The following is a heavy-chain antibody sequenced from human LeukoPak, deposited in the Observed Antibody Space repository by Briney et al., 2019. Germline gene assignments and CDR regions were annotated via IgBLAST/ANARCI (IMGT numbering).Heavy chain of an antibody. J-gene: IGHJ4*02. CDR2: INPSGGST. CDR1: GYTFTSYY. V-gene: IGHV1-46*01. Sequence: ASVKVSCKASGYTFTSYYMHWVRQAPGQGLEWMGIINPSGGSTSYAQKFQGRVTMTRDMSTSTAYMELSSLRSEDTAVYYCARDSDYGDYQYYFDYWGQGTLVTVSS. D-gene: IGHD4-17*01. CDR3: ARDSDYGDYQYYFDY.